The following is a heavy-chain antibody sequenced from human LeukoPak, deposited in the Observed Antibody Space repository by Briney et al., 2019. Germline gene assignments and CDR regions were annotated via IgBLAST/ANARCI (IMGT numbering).Heavy chain of an antibody. D-gene: IGHD3-9*01. J-gene: IGHJ4*02. CDR3: ARSPHILTGENFDY. V-gene: IGHV1-18*01. CDR1: GYTFASYD. CDR2: ISAYNGNT. Sequence: ASVKVSCKASGYTFASYDITWVRQAPGQGLECMGWISAYNGNTNYAQKFQGGVIMTTDTSTSTAYMELRSLRSDDTAVYYCARSPHILTGENFDYWGQGTLVTVSS.